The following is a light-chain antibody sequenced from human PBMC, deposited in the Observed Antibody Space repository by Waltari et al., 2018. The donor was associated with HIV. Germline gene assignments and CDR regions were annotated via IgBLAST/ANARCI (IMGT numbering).Light chain of an antibody. J-gene: IGLJ2*01. Sequence: QSALTQPASVSGSPGQSITISCTGTSSDVGSYNLVSWYQQHPGKAPKLMIYEVSKRPSGVSKRFSGSKPGNTASLTISGLQAEDEADYYCCSYAGSSTPVFGGGTKLTVL. V-gene: IGLV2-23*02. CDR2: EVS. CDR1: SSDVGSYNL. CDR3: CSYAGSSTPV.